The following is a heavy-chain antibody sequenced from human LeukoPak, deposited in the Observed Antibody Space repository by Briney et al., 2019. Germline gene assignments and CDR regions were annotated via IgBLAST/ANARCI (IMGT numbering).Heavy chain of an antibody. CDR2: ISYDGSNK. CDR1: GFTFSSYA. J-gene: IGHJ4*02. V-gene: IGHV3-30-3*01. CDR3: ARAELRYFDWLSLYY. D-gene: IGHD3-9*01. Sequence: PGGSLRLSCAASGFTFSSYAMHWVRQAPGKGLEWVAVISYDGSNKYYADSVKGRFTISRDNSKNTLYLQMNSLRAEDTAVYYCARAELRYFDWLSLYYWGQGTLVTVSS.